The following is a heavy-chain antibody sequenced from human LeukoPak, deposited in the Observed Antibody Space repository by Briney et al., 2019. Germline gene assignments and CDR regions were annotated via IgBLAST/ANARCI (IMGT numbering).Heavy chain of an antibody. Sequence: GGSLRLSCAASGFTVSSNYMSWVRQAPGKGLEWVSVIYSGGSTYYADSVKGRFTISRDNSKNTLYPQMNSLRAEDTAVYYCGQVDKGGFDYWGQGTLVTVSS. CDR2: IYSGGST. CDR3: GQVDKGGFDY. CDR1: GFTVSSNY. V-gene: IGHV3-66*01. D-gene: IGHD2-15*01. J-gene: IGHJ4*02.